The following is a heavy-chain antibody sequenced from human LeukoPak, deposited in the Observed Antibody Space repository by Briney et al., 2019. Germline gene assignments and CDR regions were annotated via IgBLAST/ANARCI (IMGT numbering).Heavy chain of an antibody. Sequence: ASVKVSCKASGYTFTSYDINWVRQATGQGLEWMGWMNPNSGNTGYAQKFQGRVTITRDTSASTAYMELSSLRSEDTAVYYCARVVSGQYGGLDYWGQGTLVTVSS. CDR1: GYTFTSYD. CDR3: ARVVSGQYGGLDY. D-gene: IGHD3-16*01. V-gene: IGHV1-8*03. CDR2: MNPNSGNT. J-gene: IGHJ4*02.